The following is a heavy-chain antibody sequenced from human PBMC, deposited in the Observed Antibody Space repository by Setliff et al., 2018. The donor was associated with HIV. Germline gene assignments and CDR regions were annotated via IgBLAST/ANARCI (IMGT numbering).Heavy chain of an antibody. Sequence: AASVKVSCKSSGGSFSTYAINWVRQAPGQGLEWMGNIIPLFETPDAAPRFRGRVTITADKSTSTAYMELSSLTYDDTAVYYWVRGGVRGTEYVYLDFWGQGTLVTVSS. CDR3: VRGGVRGTEYVYLDF. CDR1: GGSFSTYA. J-gene: IGHJ4*02. CDR2: IIPLFETP. V-gene: IGHV1-69*06. D-gene: IGHD3-10*01.